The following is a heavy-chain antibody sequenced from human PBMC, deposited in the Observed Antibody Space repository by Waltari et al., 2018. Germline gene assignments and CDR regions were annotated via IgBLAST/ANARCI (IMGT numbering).Heavy chain of an antibody. V-gene: IGHV3-7*01. J-gene: IGHJ4*02. CDR2: NMKDGGYK. CDR3: ARVSGRLERYSDLDY. Sequence: EVNLVESGGGLVQPGGSLRLSCAASGFIFTNYWMSWVRQAPGKGAEWGGENMKDGGYKVHLESVEGRFTISRDNAKNSLYVQMSSLRAEDTAVYYCARVSGRLERYSDLDYWGQGTLVTVSS. D-gene: IGHD1-1*01. CDR1: GFIFTNYW.